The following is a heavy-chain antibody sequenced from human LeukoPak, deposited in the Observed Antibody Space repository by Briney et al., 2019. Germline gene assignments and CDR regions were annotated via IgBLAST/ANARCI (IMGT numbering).Heavy chain of an antibody. D-gene: IGHD2-2*01. CDR2: ISSSGRFT. J-gene: IGHJ5*02. CDR3: ARGEGSNL. CDR1: GFTFNNYA. Sequence: GGSLSLSCAAPGFTFNNYAMTWVRQAPGKGLEWVSSISSSGRFTYYADSVKGRFTISRDSSGNTLYLQMNSLRVEDTAVYFCARGEGSNLWSQGTLVTVSS. V-gene: IGHV3-23*01.